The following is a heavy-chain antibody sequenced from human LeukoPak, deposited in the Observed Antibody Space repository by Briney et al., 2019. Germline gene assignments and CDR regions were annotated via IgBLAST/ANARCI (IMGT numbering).Heavy chain of an antibody. Sequence: SETLSLTCAVYGGSFSGYYWSWIRQPPGKGLEWIGEINHSGSTNYNPSLKSRVTISVDTSKNQFSLKLSSVTAADTAVYYCAREEGAAAGSNWFDPWGQGTLVTVSS. CDR1: GGSFSGYY. D-gene: IGHD6-13*01. CDR2: INHSGST. J-gene: IGHJ5*02. CDR3: AREEGAAAGSNWFDP. V-gene: IGHV4-34*01.